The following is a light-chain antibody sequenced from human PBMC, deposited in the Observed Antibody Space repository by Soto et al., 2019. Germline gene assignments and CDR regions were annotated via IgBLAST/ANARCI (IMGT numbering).Light chain of an antibody. Sequence: DIQLTQSPSTLSASVGDRVTITCRASQSVTDWLAWYQQKPGKAPKLLIYDASSLQSGVPSRFSGSGSGTEFSPTISSLQPDDFATYYCQQYYRSCTFGQGTK. V-gene: IGKV1-5*01. CDR1: QSVTDW. J-gene: IGKJ2*02. CDR2: DAS. CDR3: QQYYRSCT.